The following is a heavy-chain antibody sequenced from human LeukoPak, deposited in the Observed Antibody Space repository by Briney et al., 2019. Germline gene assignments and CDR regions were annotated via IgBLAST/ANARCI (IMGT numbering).Heavy chain of an antibody. V-gene: IGHV3-21*01. CDR1: AFTFSMHS. D-gene: IGHD3-3*01. CDR2: ISTISSYT. CDR3: GEHTYDFWSVYMDV. Sequence: ARSLRPSSAASAFTFSMHSINCVSQAPRKLLEWVSSISTISSYTYYADSRKGRFIICRDNAKQSLYLQMNRLRAEEPGVYYWGEHTYDFWSVYMDVWGKGTRVTVSS. J-gene: IGHJ6*03.